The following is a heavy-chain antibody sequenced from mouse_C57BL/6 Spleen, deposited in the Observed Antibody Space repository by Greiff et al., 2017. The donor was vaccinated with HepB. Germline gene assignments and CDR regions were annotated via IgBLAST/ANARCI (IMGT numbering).Heavy chain of an antibody. CDR2: IYPGSGST. V-gene: IGHV1-55*01. CDR3: ARRENAMDY. J-gene: IGHJ4*01. Sequence: VQLQQPGAELVKPGASVKMSCKASGYTFTSYWITWVKQRPGQGLEWIGDIYPGSGSTNYNEKFKSKATLTVDTSSSTAHMQLSSLTAEDSAVYYCARRENAMDYWGQGTSVTVSS. CDR1: GYTFTSYW.